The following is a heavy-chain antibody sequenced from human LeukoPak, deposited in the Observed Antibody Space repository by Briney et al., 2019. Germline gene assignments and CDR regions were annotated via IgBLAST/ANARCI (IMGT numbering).Heavy chain of an antibody. D-gene: IGHD6-19*01. V-gene: IGHV4-4*07. CDR3: ARVAAVAGTGNWFDP. J-gene: IGHJ5*02. Sequence: SETLSLTCSVSGGFISAYYWSWIRQPAGKGLEWIGRIYTSGSTNYNPSLKSRVTISVDTSKNQFSLKLSSVTAADTAVYYCARVAAVAGTGNWFDPWGQGTLVTVSS. CDR2: IYTSGST. CDR1: GGFISAYY.